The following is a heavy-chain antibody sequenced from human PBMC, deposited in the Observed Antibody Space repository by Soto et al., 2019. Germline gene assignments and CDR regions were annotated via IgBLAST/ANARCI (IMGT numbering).Heavy chain of an antibody. CDR3: AKRPRALLTFDY. D-gene: IGHD1-26*01. CDR1: GFIFSNYV. Sequence: EVQLVDSGGGLVQPGGSLRLSCAASGFIFSNYVMSWVRQAPGKGLEWVSSISYSGGTSYYADSVKGRFTISRDNSKNTLYLHMNSLRAEDTAIYYCAKRPRALLTFDYWGQGTLVTVSS. CDR2: ISYSGGTS. V-gene: IGHV3-23*04. J-gene: IGHJ4*02.